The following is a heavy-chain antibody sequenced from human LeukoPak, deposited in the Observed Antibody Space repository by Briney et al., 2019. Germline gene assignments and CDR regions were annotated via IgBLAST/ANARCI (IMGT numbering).Heavy chain of an antibody. V-gene: IGHV3-7*01. CDR1: GVTFSSYW. D-gene: IGHD2-21*01. Sequence: SGGSLRRSCAASGVTFSSYWMSWVRQAPGKGLEWVANTNQDGSEEHYADSVKGRFTISRDNAKNSLYLQMNSLRAEDTAVYYCARYCGGDCYGMDVWGQGTTVTVSS. J-gene: IGHJ6*02. CDR3: ARYCGGDCYGMDV. CDR2: TNQDGSEE.